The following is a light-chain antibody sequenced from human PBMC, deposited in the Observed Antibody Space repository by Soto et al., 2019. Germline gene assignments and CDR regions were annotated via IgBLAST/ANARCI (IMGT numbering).Light chain of an antibody. CDR2: LEGSGSY. V-gene: IGLV4-60*02. Sequence: QSVLTQSSSASASLGSSVKLTCTLSSGHSSYIIAWHQQQPGKAPRYLMKLEGSGSYNKGSGVPDRFSGSSSGADRYLTISNLQFEDEADYYCETWDSFAVFGGGTQLTVL. J-gene: IGLJ7*01. CDR3: ETWDSFAV. CDR1: SGHSSYI.